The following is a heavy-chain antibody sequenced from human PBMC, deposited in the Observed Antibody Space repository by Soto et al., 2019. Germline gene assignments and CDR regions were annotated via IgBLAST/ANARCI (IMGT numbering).Heavy chain of an antibody. CDR2: IYWDDDK. D-gene: IGHD6-25*01. CDR3: AHRRPYSGGWNEGWFDP. Sequence: QITLKESGPTLVKPTQTLTLTCTFSGFSLSTNGVGVGWIRQPPGKALEWLGFIYWDDDKRYSPSLNSRLTIPKDTSKNQVVLTMTNMDPVDTATYYCAHRRPYSGGWNEGWFDPWGQGTLVTVSS. J-gene: IGHJ5*02. V-gene: IGHV2-5*02. CDR1: GFSLSTNGVG.